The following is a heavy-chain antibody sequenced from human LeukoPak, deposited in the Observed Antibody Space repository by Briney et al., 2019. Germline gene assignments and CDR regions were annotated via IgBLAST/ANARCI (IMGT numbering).Heavy chain of an antibody. CDR2: INPNSGGT. Sequence: ASVKVSCKASGYTFTGYYMHWVRQAPGQGLEWMGWINPNSGGTNYAQKFQGRVTMTRDTSISTAYMELSRLRSDDTAVYYCARDRIGVVAGNYYSNRDVWGKGTTVTISS. CDR3: ARDRIGVVAGNYYSNRDV. D-gene: IGHD2-15*01. V-gene: IGHV1-2*02. J-gene: IGHJ6*03. CDR1: GYTFTGYY.